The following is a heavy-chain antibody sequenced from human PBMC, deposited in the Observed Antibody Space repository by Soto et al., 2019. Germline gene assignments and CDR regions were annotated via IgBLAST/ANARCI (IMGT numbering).Heavy chain of an antibody. CDR2: INHSGST. D-gene: IGHD3-16*02. Sequence: SETLSVTCAVYGGSFSGYYWSWIRQPPGKGLEWIGEINHSGSTNYNPSLKSRVTISVDTSKNQFSLKLSSVTAADTAVYYCARGRRDYVWGSYRFYYYYGMDVWGQGTTVT. CDR1: GGSFSGYY. J-gene: IGHJ6*02. CDR3: ARGRRDYVWGSYRFYYYYGMDV. V-gene: IGHV4-34*01.